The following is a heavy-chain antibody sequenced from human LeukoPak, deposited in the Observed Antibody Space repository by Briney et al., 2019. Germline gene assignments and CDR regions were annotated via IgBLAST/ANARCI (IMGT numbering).Heavy chain of an antibody. D-gene: IGHD2-15*01. CDR1: GFTFSSYV. CDR2: ISGSGGST. V-gene: IGHV3-23*01. J-gene: IGHJ4*02. Sequence: GGSLRLSCAASGFTFSSYVMSWVRQAPGKGLEWVSAISGSGGSTYYADSVKGRFTISRDNSKNTLYLQMNSLRAEDTAVYYCAKLKTDIVGPFDYWGQGTLVTVSS. CDR3: AKLKTDIVGPFDY.